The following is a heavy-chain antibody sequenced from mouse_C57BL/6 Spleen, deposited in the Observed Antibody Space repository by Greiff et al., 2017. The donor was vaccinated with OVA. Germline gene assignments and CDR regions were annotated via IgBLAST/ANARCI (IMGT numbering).Heavy chain of an antibody. Sequence: VMLVESGAELVKPGASVKISCKASGYAFSSYWMNWVKQRPGKGLEWIGQIYPGDGDTNYNGKFKGKATLTADKSSSTAYMQLSSLTSEDSAVYFCARWGTTVVATDAMDYWGQGTSVTVSS. D-gene: IGHD1-1*01. V-gene: IGHV1-80*01. J-gene: IGHJ4*01. CDR1: GYAFSSYW. CDR2: IYPGDGDT. CDR3: ARWGTTVVATDAMDY.